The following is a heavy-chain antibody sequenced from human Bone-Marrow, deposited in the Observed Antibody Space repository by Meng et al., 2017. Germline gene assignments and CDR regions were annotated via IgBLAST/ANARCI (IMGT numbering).Heavy chain of an antibody. CDR1: GGSISSSSYY. CDR3: ARARSIFYGARRGYYFDY. V-gene: IGHV4-39*07. Sequence: ESLKISCAVSGGSISSSSYYWGWNRQPPGKGLEWIGSIYYSGSTYYNPSLKSRVTISVDTSKNQFSLRITYVTAADTARYYCARARSIFYGARRGYYFDYWGQGALVTVSS. CDR2: IYYSGST. D-gene: IGHD6-6*01. J-gene: IGHJ4*02.